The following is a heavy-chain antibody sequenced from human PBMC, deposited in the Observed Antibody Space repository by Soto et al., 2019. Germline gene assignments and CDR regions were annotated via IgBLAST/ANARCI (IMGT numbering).Heavy chain of an antibody. CDR3: ARRLGYCSGGSCSSVDAFDI. CDR1: GYTFTSYG. J-gene: IGHJ3*02. D-gene: IGHD2-15*01. CDR2: ISAYNGNT. Sequence: QVQLVQSGAEVKKPGASVKVSCKASGYTFTSYGISWVRQAPGQGLEWMGWISAYNGNTNYAQKLQGRVTMTTDTSTSTAYMELRSLRSDDTDVYYCARRLGYCSGGSCSSVDAFDIWGQGTMVTVSS. V-gene: IGHV1-18*01.